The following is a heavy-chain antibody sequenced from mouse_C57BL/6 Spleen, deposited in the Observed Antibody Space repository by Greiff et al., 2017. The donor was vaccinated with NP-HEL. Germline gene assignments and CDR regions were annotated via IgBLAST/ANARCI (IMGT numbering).Heavy chain of an antibody. CDR3: ARDYYGSSHWYFDV. J-gene: IGHJ1*03. D-gene: IGHD1-1*01. V-gene: IGHV1-61*01. CDR2: IYPSDSET. Sequence: QVQLQQPGAELVRPGSSVKLSCKASGYTFTSYWMDWVKQRPGPGLEWIGNIYPSDSETHYNQKFKDKATLTVDKSSSTAYMQLSSLTSEDSAVYYCARDYYGSSHWYFDVWGTGTTVTVSS. CDR1: GYTFTSYW.